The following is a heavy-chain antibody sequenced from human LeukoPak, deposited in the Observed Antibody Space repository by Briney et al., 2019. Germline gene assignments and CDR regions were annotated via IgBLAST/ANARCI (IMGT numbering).Heavy chain of an antibody. V-gene: IGHV3-72*01. CDR2: TRNKANSYTT. J-gene: IGHJ4*02. CDR1: GFTFSDHY. Sequence: GGSLRLSCAASGFTFSDHYMDWVRQAPGKGLEWVGRTRNKANSYTTEYAASVKGRFTISRDDSKNSLYLQMNSLKTEDTAVYYCARVRYYDYVWGSYTYWGQGTQVTVSS. D-gene: IGHD3-16*01. CDR3: ARVRYYDYVWGSYTY.